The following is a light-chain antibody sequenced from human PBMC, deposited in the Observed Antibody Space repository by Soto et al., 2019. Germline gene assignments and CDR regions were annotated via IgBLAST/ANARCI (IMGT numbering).Light chain of an antibody. Sequence: DIQMTQSPPSLSASVGDRVTITCRASQNIRNSLYWYQQKPGKAPKLLVYAASSLQSGVPPRFSGSGSGTDFTLTISSLQPEDFATYYCQQSSSVSYTFGQGTKVDIK. CDR2: AAS. V-gene: IGKV1-39*01. J-gene: IGKJ2*01. CDR1: QNIRNS. CDR3: QQSSSVSYT.